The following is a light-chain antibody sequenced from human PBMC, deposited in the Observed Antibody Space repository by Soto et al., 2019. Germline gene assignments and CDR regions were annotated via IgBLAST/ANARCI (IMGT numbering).Light chain of an antibody. Sequence: MGWTQSPGTLSLSPGERATLSGRASQSLSNNIYLAWYQQKPGQAPRVLVFGASSRATGIPDRFSGSGSGTDFTLTISRLEPEDFKVYYCQQYGTSPGTFGQGTKVDIK. J-gene: IGKJ1*01. CDR1: QSLSNNIY. CDR2: GAS. CDR3: QQYGTSPGT. V-gene: IGKV3-20*01.